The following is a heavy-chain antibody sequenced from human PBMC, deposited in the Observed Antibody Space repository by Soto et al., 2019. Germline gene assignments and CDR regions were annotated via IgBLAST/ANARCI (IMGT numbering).Heavy chain of an antibody. CDR2: ISYDESKK. D-gene: IGHD4-4*01. Sequence: GGSLRLSCAASGFTFNSYGMHWVRQAPGKGLEWVAIISYDESKKYYADSVKGRFTISRDNSKNTLYLQMNSLRAEDTAVYYCAREAPDYNLSPGMDVWGQGTTVTVSS. CDR1: GFTFNSYG. CDR3: AREAPDYNLSPGMDV. J-gene: IGHJ6*02. V-gene: IGHV3-30*03.